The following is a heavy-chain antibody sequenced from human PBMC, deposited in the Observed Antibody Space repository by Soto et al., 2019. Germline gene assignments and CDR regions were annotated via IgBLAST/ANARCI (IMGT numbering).Heavy chain of an antibody. Sequence: LSLTCTGSGVSISSSSYYWGWIRQPPGKGLEWIGSIYYSGSTYYNPSLKSRVTISVDTSKNQFSLKLSSVTAADTAVYYCARQMESTGRWLPKGLFAFRGQGTLVTVSS. J-gene: IGHJ1*01. V-gene: IGHV4-39*01. CDR2: IYYSGST. CDR3: ARQMESTGRWLPKGLFAF. D-gene: IGHD3-10*02. CDR1: GVSISSSSYY.